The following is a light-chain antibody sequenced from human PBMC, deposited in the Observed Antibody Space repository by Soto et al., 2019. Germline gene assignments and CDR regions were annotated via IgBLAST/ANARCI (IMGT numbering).Light chain of an antibody. V-gene: IGKV3-15*01. CDR3: QQYNNWPS. Sequence: EIVMTPSPGTLSLSPGERATLSCRASQTVSRNLAWYQQRPGQAPRLLIYDVFTRAAGIPARFSGSGSETEFTLTIRSLQSEDFAVYYCQQYNNWPSFGQGTRLEIK. J-gene: IGKJ5*01. CDR1: QTVSRN. CDR2: DVF.